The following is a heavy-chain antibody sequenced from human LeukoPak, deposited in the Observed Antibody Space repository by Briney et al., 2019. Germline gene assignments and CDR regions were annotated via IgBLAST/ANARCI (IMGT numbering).Heavy chain of an antibody. CDR2: ISSSSSYI. CDR3: ARVMFGKSLFDY. J-gene: IGHJ4*02. Sequence: GGSLRLSCAASEFTFSSYSMNWVRQAPGKGLEWVSSISSSSSYIYYADSVKGRFTISRDNAKNSLYLQMNSLRAEDTAVYYCARVMFGKSLFDYWGQGTLVTVSS. V-gene: IGHV3-21*01. D-gene: IGHD3-10*02. CDR1: EFTFSSYS.